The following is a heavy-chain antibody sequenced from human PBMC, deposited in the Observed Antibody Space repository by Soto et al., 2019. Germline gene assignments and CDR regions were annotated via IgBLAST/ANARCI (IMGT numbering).Heavy chain of an antibody. V-gene: IGHV6-1*01. CDR1: EDSVSSNSAA. J-gene: IGHJ4*02. CDR3: ARVSTLRPFDY. D-gene: IGHD2-15*01. Sequence: SQTLSLTCAISEDSVSSNSAAWYWIRQSPSRGLEWLGRTYYRSKWYNDYAVSVKSRISINPDTPKNQFSLQLKSVTPDDTAVYYCARVSTLRPFDYWGQGTLVTVSS. CDR2: TYYRSKWYN.